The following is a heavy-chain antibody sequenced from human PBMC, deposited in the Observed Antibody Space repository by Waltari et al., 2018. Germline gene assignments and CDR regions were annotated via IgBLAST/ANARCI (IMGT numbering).Heavy chain of an antibody. Sequence: QVQLQESGPGLVKPSETLSLTCTVSGGSISSSYWSWIRQPPGKGLEWIGYIYYSGSTNYNPSLKSRVTISVDTSKNQFSLKLSSVTAADTAVYYCARGHSCTNGVCYNGVWFDPWGQGTLVTVSS. CDR2: IYYSGST. D-gene: IGHD2-8*01. CDR3: ARGHSCTNGVCYNGVWFDP. V-gene: IGHV4-59*01. CDR1: GGSISSSY. J-gene: IGHJ5*02.